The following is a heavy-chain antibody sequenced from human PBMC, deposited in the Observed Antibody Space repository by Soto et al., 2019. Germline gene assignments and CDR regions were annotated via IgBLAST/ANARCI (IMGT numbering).Heavy chain of an antibody. V-gene: IGHV3-7*01. D-gene: IGHD3-10*01. Sequence: EVQLVESGGKLVQPGGSLRLSCVASGFPFSVYWMSWVRQAPGEGREWVARIKLDGTGIQYADSVKGRFTICRDNAENSVYLQMNRLRAEDTAVYYRARDSGYGSVDSVNHYFDYWGKGTLVTVTS. CDR2: IKLDGTGI. CDR1: GFPFSVYW. J-gene: IGHJ4*02. CDR3: ARDSGYGSVDSVNHYFDY.